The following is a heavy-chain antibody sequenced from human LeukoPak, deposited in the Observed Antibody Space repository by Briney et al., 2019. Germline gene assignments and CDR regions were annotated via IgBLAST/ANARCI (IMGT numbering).Heavy chain of an antibody. D-gene: IGHD3-9*01. CDR1: GFTFSSYS. Sequence: PGGSLRLSCAASGFTFSSYSMNWVRQAPGKGLEWVSSISSSSSYIYYADSVKGRFTISRDNAKNSLYLQMNSLRAEDTAVYYCASVLRYFDWGFDIWGQGTMVTVSS. J-gene: IGHJ3*02. V-gene: IGHV3-21*04. CDR3: ASVLRYFDWGFDI. CDR2: ISSSSSYI.